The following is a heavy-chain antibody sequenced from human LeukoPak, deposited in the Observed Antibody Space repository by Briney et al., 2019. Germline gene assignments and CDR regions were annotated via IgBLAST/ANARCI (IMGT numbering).Heavy chain of an antibody. Sequence: KHGESLKISCKGSGYSFTSYWIGWVRQMPGKGLEWMGIIHPGDSDTRYSPSFQGHVTISADKSTSTAYLQWSSLKASDTAMYYCARIRDGYNFDYWGQGTLVTVSS. CDR1: GYSFTSYW. V-gene: IGHV5-51*01. D-gene: IGHD5-24*01. J-gene: IGHJ4*02. CDR3: ARIRDGYNFDY. CDR2: IHPGDSDT.